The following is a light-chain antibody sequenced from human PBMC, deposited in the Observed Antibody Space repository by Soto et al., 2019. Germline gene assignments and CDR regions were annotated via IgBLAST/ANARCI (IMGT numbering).Light chain of an antibody. J-gene: IGKJ2*01. CDR3: HQPSTWPPDT. V-gene: IGKV3-11*01. Sequence: EIVLTQSPATLSLSPGERATLSCRASQSVSSYLAWYQQKPGQAPRLLIYDASNRATGIPARFRVNGSGTDFTLTISSLEPKDVAVNYCHQPSTWPPDTFGQGTKLDIK. CDR1: QSVSSY. CDR2: DAS.